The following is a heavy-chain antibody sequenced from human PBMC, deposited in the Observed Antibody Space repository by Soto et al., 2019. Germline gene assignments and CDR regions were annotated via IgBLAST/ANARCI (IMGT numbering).Heavy chain of an antibody. J-gene: IGHJ3*01. CDR3: VRDHIWAFDL. V-gene: IGHV3-48*02. Sequence: EVQLVESGGGLVQPGGSLRISCAASGFTFRDFALNWVRQAPGKGLEWISYISVTSGSIFYADSVKGRFTISRDDGRNLLYLQMNTLRDEDTAVYFCVRDHIWAFDLWGRGTMVTVSS. CDR2: ISVTSGSI. D-gene: IGHD2-21*01. CDR1: GFTFRDFA.